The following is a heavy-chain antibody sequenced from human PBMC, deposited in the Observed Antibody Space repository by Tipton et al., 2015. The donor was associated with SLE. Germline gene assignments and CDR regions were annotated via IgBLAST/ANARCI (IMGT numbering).Heavy chain of an antibody. CDR2: VYYSGST. J-gene: IGHJ4*02. CDR1: GDSISSSSYY. V-gene: IGHV4-61*01. CDR3: TIGQGWLPDY. D-gene: IGHD5-24*01. Sequence: TLSLTCTVSGDSISSSSYYWSWIRQPPGKGLEWIGYVYYSGSTNYSPSLKSRVTISVDTPKNQLSLKLSSVTAADTAIYYCTIGQGWLPDYWGQGTLVTVSS.